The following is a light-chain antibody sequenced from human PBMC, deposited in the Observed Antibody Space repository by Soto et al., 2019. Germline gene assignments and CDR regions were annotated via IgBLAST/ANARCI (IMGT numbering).Light chain of an antibody. CDR2: GAS. J-gene: IGKJ1*01. CDR3: QQYNNWPPWT. CDR1: QSVSSN. V-gene: IGKV3-15*01. Sequence: EIVMTQSPATLSVSPGERATLSCRASQSVSSNLAWYQQKPGQAPRLLIYGASTRATGIPARFSGSGSGTEFSLIISSLQSDDFAAYYCQQYNNWPPWTFGQGTKVEIK.